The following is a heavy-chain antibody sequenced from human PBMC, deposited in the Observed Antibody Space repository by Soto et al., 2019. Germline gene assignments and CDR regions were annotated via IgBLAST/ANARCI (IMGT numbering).Heavy chain of an antibody. CDR1: GFTFSSYG. J-gene: IGHJ3*02. CDR2: ISYDGSNK. CDR3: AKGPGTSNHDYGGNSPGDDAFDI. V-gene: IGHV3-30*18. D-gene: IGHD4-17*01. Sequence: GGSLRLSCAASGFTFSSYGMHWVRQAPGKGLEWVAVISYDGSNKYYADSVKGRFTISRDNSKNTLYLQMNSLRAEDTAVYYCAKGPGTSNHDYGGNSPGDDAFDIWGQGTMVTVSS.